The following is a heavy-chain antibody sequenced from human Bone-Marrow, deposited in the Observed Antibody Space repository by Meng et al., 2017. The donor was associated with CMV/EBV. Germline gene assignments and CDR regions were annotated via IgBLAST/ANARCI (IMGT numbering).Heavy chain of an antibody. D-gene: IGHD3-10*01. Sequence: ASVKVSCKASGYTFTTYGISWVRQAPGQGLEWMGWISAYNGNTNYAQKLQGRVTMTTDTSTSTAYMELRSLRSDDTAVYYWARARRRVPYYDGSGNPVGSDYGIDVWGQGTTVTVSS. CDR2: ISAYNGNT. J-gene: IGHJ6*02. V-gene: IGHV1-18*01. CDR1: GYTFTTYG. CDR3: ARARRRVPYYDGSGNPVGSDYGIDV.